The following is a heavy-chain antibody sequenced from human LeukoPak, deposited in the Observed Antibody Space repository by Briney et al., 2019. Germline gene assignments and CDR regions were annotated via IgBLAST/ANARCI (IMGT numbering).Heavy chain of an antibody. D-gene: IGHD6-13*01. CDR3: ARELAAGPSDH. J-gene: IGHJ4*02. Sequence: GGSLRLSCAASGFTFSDHYMDWFRQAPGKGLQWVGRSRNKANSYVAEYAAPVRGRFTISRDDSKNSVFLQMDSLKTEDTAVYYCARELAAGPSDHWGQGTLVTVSS. CDR1: GFTFSDHY. CDR2: SRNKANSYVA. V-gene: IGHV3-72*01.